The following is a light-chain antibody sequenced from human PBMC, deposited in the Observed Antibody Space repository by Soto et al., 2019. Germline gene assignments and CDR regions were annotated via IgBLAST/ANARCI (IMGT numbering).Light chain of an antibody. CDR3: QTWGSGIRVV. V-gene: IGLV4-69*01. J-gene: IGLJ2*01. Sequence: QLVLTQSPSASASLGASVKLTCTLSSGHSSYAIAWHQQQPEKGPRYLMKLNSDGSHSQGDGIPDRFSGSSSGAERYLTSSSLQSEDEADYYCQTWGSGIRVVFGGGTKLTVL. CDR1: SGHSSYA. CDR2: LNSDGSH.